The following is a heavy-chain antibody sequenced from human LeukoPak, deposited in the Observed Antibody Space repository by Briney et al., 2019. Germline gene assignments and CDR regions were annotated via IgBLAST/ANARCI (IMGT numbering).Heavy chain of an antibody. CDR2: IYYSGST. CDR1: GGSISSYY. Sequence: SETLSLTCTVSGGSISSYYWSWIRQPPGKGLEWIGYIYYSGSTNYNPSLTSRVTISVDTSKNQFSLKLSSVTAADTAVYYCASDRGSGSIFDYWGQGTLVTVSS. D-gene: IGHD3-10*01. CDR3: ASDRGSGSIFDY. J-gene: IGHJ4*02. V-gene: IGHV4-59*01.